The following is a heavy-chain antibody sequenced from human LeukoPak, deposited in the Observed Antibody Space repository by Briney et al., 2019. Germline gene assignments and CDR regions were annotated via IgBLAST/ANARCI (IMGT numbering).Heavy chain of an antibody. CDR1: GYSISSGYY. CDR3: ARGAFYGDYPFDY. V-gene: IGHV4-38-2*02. J-gene: IGHJ4*02. Sequence: PSETLSLTCTVSGYSISSGYYWGWIRQPPGKGLEWIGSIYHSGSTYYNPSLKSRVTISVDTSKNQFSLKLSSVTAADTAVYYCARGAFYGDYPFDYWGQGTLVTVSS. D-gene: IGHD4-17*01. CDR2: IYHSGST.